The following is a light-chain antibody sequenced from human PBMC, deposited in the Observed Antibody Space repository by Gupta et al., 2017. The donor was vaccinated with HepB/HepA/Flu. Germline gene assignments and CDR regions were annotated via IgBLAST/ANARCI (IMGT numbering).Light chain of an antibody. CDR3: HQHNNCPLST. Sequence: EFVLTQSPATLSLSPGERATRSCRAIQSVSSYLAWYQQKPGQAPRLLIYYASNRATGIPARFIGSGSGRNFTLPTSSREPEDYAVYYCHQHNNCPLSTFGQGTQVEIK. J-gene: IGKJ1*01. CDR1: QSVSSY. V-gene: IGKV3-11*02. CDR2: YAS.